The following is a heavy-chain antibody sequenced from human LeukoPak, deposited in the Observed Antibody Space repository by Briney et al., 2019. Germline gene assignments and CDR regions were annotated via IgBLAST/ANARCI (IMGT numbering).Heavy chain of an antibody. CDR1: GFTFSSCA. CDR3: AKDGYYGSGSYPPLDY. Sequence: PGGSLRLSCAASGFTFSSCAMSWVRQAPGKGLEWVSAISGSGGSTYYADSVKGRFTISRDNSKNTLYLQMNSLRAEDTAVYYCAKDGYYGSGSYPPLDYWGQGTLVTVSS. CDR2: ISGSGGST. J-gene: IGHJ4*02. D-gene: IGHD3-10*01. V-gene: IGHV3-23*01.